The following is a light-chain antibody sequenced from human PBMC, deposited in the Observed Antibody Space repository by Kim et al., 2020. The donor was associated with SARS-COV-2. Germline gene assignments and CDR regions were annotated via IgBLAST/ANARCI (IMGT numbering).Light chain of an antibody. V-gene: IGLV3-19*01. CDR3: NSRYSSGNVV. Sequence: VAVGQTVKITCQGARLRSYYASWYPQKPGQAPVLVIYGKNNRPSGIPGRFSGSSSGNTASLTITGAQAEDEADYYCNSRYSSGNVVFGGGTQLTVL. CDR2: GKN. J-gene: IGLJ2*01. CDR1: RLRSYY.